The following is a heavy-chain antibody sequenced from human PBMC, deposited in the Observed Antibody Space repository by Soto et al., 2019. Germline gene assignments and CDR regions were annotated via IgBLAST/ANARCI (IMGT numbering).Heavy chain of an antibody. J-gene: IGHJ6*02. V-gene: IGHV3-33*06. CDR3: AKTLFMDV. CDR1: GFGFSSHG. CDR2: IWYDGSNK. Sequence: QVQLVESGGGVVQPGRSLRLSCVASGFGFSSHGMHWVRQAPGKGLEWVAVIWYDGSNKYYADSVKGRFTISRDNSKNTLYLQMNSLRAEDTAVYYCAKTLFMDVWGQGTTVTVSS.